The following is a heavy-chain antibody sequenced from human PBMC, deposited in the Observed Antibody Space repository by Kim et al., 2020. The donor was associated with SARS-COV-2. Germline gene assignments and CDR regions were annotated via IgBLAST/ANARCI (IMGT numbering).Heavy chain of an antibody. CDR2: INVGGSAT. D-gene: IGHD6-13*01. CDR1: GYSFGDYW. J-gene: IGHJ4*02. CDR3: LRQSSWHYFDY. Sequence: GESLKISCKGSGYSFGDYWIGWARQMPGKGLEWMGIINVGGSATRYAPSFQGQVTFSADKSINTAYLEWGSLKASDTATYYCLRQSSWHYFDYWGQGTLITVSS. V-gene: IGHV5-51*01.